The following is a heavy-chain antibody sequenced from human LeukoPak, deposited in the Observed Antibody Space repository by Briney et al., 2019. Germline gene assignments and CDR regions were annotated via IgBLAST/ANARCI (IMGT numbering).Heavy chain of an antibody. CDR1: GYTFTSYD. CDR3: ARLFYYDSSGRDY. J-gene: IGHJ4*02. V-gene: IGHV1-8*03. D-gene: IGHD3-22*01. Sequence: ASVKVSCKASGYTFTSYDINWVRQATGQGLEWVGWMNPNSGNTGYAQKFQGRVTITRNTSISTAYMELSSLRSEDTAVYYCARLFYYDSSGRDYWGQGTLVTVSS. CDR2: MNPNSGNT.